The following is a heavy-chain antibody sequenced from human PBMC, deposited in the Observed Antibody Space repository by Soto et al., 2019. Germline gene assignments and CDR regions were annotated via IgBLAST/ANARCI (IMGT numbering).Heavy chain of an antibody. V-gene: IGHV3-48*03. CDR2: ISSAGDSS. Sequence: EVQLVESGGGLAQPGGSVRLSCAASGFTFSSYEMNWVRQAPGKTLEWVSYISSAGDSSYYADSVKSRFTISRDNAKNSLYLQMNILRVEDTAVYYCARVYCSTTTCHVQAFDSWGQGTLVTV. J-gene: IGHJ4*02. CDR3: ARVYCSTTTCHVQAFDS. D-gene: IGHD2-2*01. CDR1: GFTFSSYE.